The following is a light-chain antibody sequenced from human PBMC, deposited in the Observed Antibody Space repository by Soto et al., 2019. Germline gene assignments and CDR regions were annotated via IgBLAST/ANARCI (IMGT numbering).Light chain of an antibody. CDR2: AAS. CDR3: QQANCXPLT. J-gene: IGKJ1*01. Sequence: DIQMTQSPSSVSASVGYRVTITCRASQVISSWLSCYQQKPGTAPKLLIYAASTLQSGVPSRFSGSGYGTDLPLAISSLQPEDFASYYFQQANCXPLTFGQGTKV. CDR1: QVISSW. V-gene: IGKV1-12*01.